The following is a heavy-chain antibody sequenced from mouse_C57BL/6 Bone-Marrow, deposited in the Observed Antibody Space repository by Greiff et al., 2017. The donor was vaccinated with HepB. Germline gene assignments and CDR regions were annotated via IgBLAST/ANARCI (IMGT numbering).Heavy chain of an antibody. CDR1: GFTFSDYG. J-gene: IGHJ2*01. Sequence: EVQLQQSGGGLVKPGGSLKLSCAASGFTFSDYGMHWVRQAPEKGLEWVAYISSGSSTIYYADTVKGRFTISRDHAKNTLFLQMTSLRSEDTAMYYCARMTYDGYYRYYFDYWGQGTTLTVSS. D-gene: IGHD2-3*01. CDR3: ARMTYDGYYRYYFDY. V-gene: IGHV5-17*01. CDR2: ISSGSSTI.